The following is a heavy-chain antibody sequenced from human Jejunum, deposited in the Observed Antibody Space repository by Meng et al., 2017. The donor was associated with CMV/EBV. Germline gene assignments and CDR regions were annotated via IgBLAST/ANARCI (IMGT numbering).Heavy chain of an antibody. CDR2: IYNVGGK. J-gene: IGHJ6*02. V-gene: IGHV3-53*01. CDR1: GFPDGNDL. CDR3: ARADLHTHMDV. Sequence: CAVVGFPDGNDLVAWVRQAPGKGLEWVSIIYNVGGKYYADSVRARFTISRDTSKNTVFLHMNNLRVDDTAVYYCARADLHTHMDVWGQGTTVTVSS.